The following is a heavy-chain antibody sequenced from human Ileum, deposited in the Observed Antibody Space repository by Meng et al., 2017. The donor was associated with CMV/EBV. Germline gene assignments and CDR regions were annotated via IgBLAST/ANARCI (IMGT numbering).Heavy chain of an antibody. D-gene: IGHD6-6*01. CDR1: GFTFSSYS. CDR2: ISSSSTTI. Sequence: ETLSLTCAASGFTFSSYSLNWVRQAPGKGLEWISYISSSSTTINYADSVKGRFTISRDNAKNSLYLQMNSLRAEDTAVYYCAREYSSSSGRSFDHWGQGTRVTVSS. J-gene: IGHJ4*02. V-gene: IGHV3-48*04. CDR3: AREYSSSSGRSFDH.